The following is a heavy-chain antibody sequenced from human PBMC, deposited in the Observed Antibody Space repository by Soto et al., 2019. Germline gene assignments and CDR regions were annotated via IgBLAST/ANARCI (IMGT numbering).Heavy chain of an antibody. V-gene: IGHV3-33*01. Sequence: QVQLVESGGGVVQRGGSLRLSCAASGFTFSSYGMHWVRQAPGKGLEWVAVIRYDGSNKYYADSVKGRYTISRDDSKNTVYLQMNSLGAADTAVYYCTRDPLIAVAAYDAFDIWGHGTSVTVSS. D-gene: IGHD6-19*01. CDR3: TRDPLIAVAAYDAFDI. CDR2: IRYDGSNK. J-gene: IGHJ3*02. CDR1: GFTFSSYG.